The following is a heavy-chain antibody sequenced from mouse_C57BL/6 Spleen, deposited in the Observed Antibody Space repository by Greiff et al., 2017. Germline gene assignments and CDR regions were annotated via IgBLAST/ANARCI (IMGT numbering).Heavy chain of an antibody. V-gene: IGHV1-82*01. CDR3: ARGFYYGSSYNAMDY. Sequence: VHLVESGPELVKPGASVKISCKASGYAFSSSWMNWVKQRPGKGLEWIGRIYPGDGDTNYNGKFKGKATLTADKSSSTAYMQLSSLTSEDSAVYFCARGFYYGSSYNAMDYWGQGTSVTVSS. D-gene: IGHD1-1*01. J-gene: IGHJ4*01. CDR1: GYAFSSSW. CDR2: IYPGDGDT.